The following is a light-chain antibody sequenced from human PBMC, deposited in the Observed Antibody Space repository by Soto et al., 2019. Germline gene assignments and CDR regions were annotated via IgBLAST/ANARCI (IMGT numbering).Light chain of an antibody. CDR1: SSDVGGYNY. J-gene: IGLJ2*01. CDR3: SSYAGSNNRVV. Sequence: QSVLTQPPSASGSPGQSVTISCTGTSSDVGGYNYVSWYQQHPGKAPKLIIYEVSKRPSGVPDRFSGSKSGNTASLTVSGLQAEDEADYYCSSYAGSNNRVVFGGGTKVTVL. CDR2: EVS. V-gene: IGLV2-8*01.